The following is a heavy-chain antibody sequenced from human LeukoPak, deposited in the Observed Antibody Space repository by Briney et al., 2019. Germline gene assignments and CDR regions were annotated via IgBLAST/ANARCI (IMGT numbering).Heavy chain of an antibody. V-gene: IGHV3-30*04. D-gene: IGHD3-16*01. CDR3: ATGGGLATEVDY. J-gene: IGHJ4*02. CDR2: VSYDGIIK. CDR1: GFTFSGCA. Sequence: GESLRLSCATAGFTFSGCAMHWVRQAPGKGLEWVAVVSYDGIIKYYADSLKGRFTISRDNSKNTLYLQMNSLRTEDTAMYYCATGGGLATEVDYWGQGTLVTVSS.